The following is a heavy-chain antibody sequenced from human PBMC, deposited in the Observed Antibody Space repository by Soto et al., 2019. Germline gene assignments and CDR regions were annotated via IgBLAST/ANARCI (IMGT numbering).Heavy chain of an antibody. J-gene: IGHJ4*02. CDR1: GGSFTGNNW. D-gene: IGHD1-7*01. CDR3: ASRDPGTSVDY. CDR2: IYRTGST. V-gene: IGHV4-4*02. Sequence: PSETLSLTCAVSGGSFTGNNWWTWVRQPPGQGLEWIGEIYRTGSTNYNPSLKSRVTISLDKSENQFSLKVTSLTAADPAVYYCASRDPGTSVDYWGQGTLVTVSS.